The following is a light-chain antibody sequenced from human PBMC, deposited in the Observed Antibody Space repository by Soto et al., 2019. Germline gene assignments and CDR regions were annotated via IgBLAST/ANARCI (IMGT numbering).Light chain of an antibody. CDR2: VXX. J-gene: IGLJ1*01. Sequence: SGSDIGAGHYVHFYPRLPLTSXKRLMYVXXXLXTSXXXQFSGSKSGNTASLTISGLQAEDEANYYCSSYTISSTYVFGTGTKVTVL. CDR1: GSDIGAGHY. V-gene: IGLV1-40*01. CDR3: SSYTISSTYV.